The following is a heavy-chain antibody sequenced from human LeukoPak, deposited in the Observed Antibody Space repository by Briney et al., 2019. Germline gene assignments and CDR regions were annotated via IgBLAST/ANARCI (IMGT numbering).Heavy chain of an antibody. CDR2: IYDSGSA. J-gene: IGHJ5*02. Sequence: SETLSLTCTVSGGSIRSSYYYWGWIRQPPGKGLEWIGSIYDSGSAYYNPSLKSRVTISVDTSKNQFSLKLSSVTAADTAVYYCARGYVLRFLEWLLYFVDRWFDPWGQGTLVTVSS. V-gene: IGHV4-39*01. CDR3: ARGYVLRFLEWLLYFVDRWFDP. CDR1: GGSIRSSYYY. D-gene: IGHD3-3*01.